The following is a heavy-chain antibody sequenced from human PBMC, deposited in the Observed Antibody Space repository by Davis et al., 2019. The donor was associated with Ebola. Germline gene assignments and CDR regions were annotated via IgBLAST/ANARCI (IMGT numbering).Heavy chain of an antibody. V-gene: IGHV3-74*01. J-gene: IGHJ4*02. D-gene: IGHD3-10*01. CDR2: INNDGSIT. CDR1: GFTFSNFW. CDR3: AKDPGTKPPTHYFDF. Sequence: HTGGSLRLSCAASGFTFSNFWMHWVRQAPGKGLVCVSRINNDGSITNYADSVKGRFTISRDNAKNTLYLQMNNLRVEDTAVYYCAKDPGTKPPTHYFDFWGQGSLVTVSS.